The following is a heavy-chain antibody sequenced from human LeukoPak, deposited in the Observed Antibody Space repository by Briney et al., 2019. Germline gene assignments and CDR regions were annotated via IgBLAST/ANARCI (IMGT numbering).Heavy chain of an antibody. D-gene: IGHD2-2*01. CDR3: AKDPVRRGVVPAAYFDY. J-gene: IGHJ4*02. CDR1: GFTFDDYA. V-gene: IGHV3-9*03. Sequence: GGSLRLSCAASGFTFDDYAMHWVRQAPGKGLEWVSGISWNSGSIGYADSVKGRFTISRDNAKNSLYLQMNSLRAEDMALYYCAKDPVRRGVVPAAYFDYWGQGTLVTVSS. CDR2: ISWNSGSI.